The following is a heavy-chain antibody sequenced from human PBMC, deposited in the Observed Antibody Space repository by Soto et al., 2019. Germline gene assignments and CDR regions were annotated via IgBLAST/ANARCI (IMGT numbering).Heavy chain of an antibody. V-gene: IGHV3-11*01. D-gene: IGHD6-13*01. CDR2: ISSSGSTI. CDR3: ARDRGSWGYYYYGMDV. J-gene: IGHJ6*02. Sequence: PGGSPRLSCAASGFTFSDYYMSWIRQAPGKGLEWVSYISSSGSTIYYADSVKGRFTISRDNAKNSLYLQMNSLRAEDTAVYYCARDRGSWGYYYYGMDVWGQGTTVTVSS. CDR1: GFTFSDYY.